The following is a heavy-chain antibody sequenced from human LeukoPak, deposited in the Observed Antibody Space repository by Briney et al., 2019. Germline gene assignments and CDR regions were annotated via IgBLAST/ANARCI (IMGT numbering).Heavy chain of an antibody. CDR3: ARGNDYYDSSGFDY. CDR1: GGSISSYY. V-gene: IGHV4-59*12. Sequence: SETLSLTCTVSGGSISSYYWSWIRQPPGEGLEWIGYIYYSGSTNYNPSLKSRVTISVDTSKNQFSLKLSSVTAADTAVYYCARGNDYYDSSGFDYWGQGTLVTVSS. CDR2: IYYSGST. D-gene: IGHD3-22*01. J-gene: IGHJ4*02.